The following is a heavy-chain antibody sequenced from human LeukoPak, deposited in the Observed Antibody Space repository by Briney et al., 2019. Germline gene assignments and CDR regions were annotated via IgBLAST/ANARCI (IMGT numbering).Heavy chain of an antibody. CDR2: ISSSSSTI. D-gene: IGHD5-24*01. V-gene: IGHV3-48*02. J-gene: IGHJ4*01. CDR1: GFTFSTYS. Sequence: GGSLRLSCAAAGFTFSTYSMKWVRQPPGKGLEWVSYISSSSSTIYYADSVKGRFTISRDNAKNSLYLQMNSLRDEDTAVYYCARGASRGFDYWGHGTLVTVSS. CDR3: ARGASRGFDY.